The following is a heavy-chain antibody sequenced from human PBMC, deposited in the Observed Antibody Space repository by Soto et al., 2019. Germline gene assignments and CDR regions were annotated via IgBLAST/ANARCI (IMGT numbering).Heavy chain of an antibody. CDR1: GFTFSNYN. D-gene: IGHD6-19*01. V-gene: IGHV3-23*01. CDR2: ISGSGGST. CDR3: AKDPIAVARSHFDY. Sequence: GGSLRLSCSASGFTFSNYNMNWFRQAPGKGLEWVSAISGSGGSTYYADSVKGRFTISRDNSKNTLYLQMNSLRAEDTAVYYCAKDPIAVARSHFDYWGQGTLVTVSS. J-gene: IGHJ4*02.